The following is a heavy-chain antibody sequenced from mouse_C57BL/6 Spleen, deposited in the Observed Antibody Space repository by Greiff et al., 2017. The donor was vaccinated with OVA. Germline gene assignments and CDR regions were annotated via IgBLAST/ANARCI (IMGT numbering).Heavy chain of an antibody. CDR2: IWSDGST. Sequence: VKVVESGPGLVAPSQSLSITCTVSGFSLTSYGVHWVRQPPGKGLEWLVVIWSDGSTTYNSALKSRLSISKDNSKSQVFLKMNSLQTDDTAMYYCARDSTGPIYAMDYWGQGTSVTVSS. V-gene: IGHV2-6*03. J-gene: IGHJ4*01. CDR3: ARDSTGPIYAMDY. CDR1: GFSLTSYG. D-gene: IGHD4-1*02.